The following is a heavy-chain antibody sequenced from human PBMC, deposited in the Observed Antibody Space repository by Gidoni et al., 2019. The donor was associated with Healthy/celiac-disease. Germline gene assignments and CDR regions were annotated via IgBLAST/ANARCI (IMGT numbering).Heavy chain of an antibody. V-gene: IGHV1-69*01. CDR2: IIPIFGTA. CDR1: GGTFSSYA. Sequence: QVQLVQSGAEVKKPGSSVKVSCKASGGTFSSYAISWVRQAPGQGLEWMGGIIPIFGTANYAQKFQGRVTITADESTSTAYMELSSLRSEDTAVYYCASQGQGYYYDSSGYYYFDYWGQGTLVTVSS. D-gene: IGHD3-22*01. J-gene: IGHJ4*02. CDR3: ASQGQGYYYDSSGYYYFDY.